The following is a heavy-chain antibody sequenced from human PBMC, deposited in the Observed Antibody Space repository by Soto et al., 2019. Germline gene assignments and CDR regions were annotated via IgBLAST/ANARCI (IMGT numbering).Heavy chain of an antibody. CDR2: VYYKWNA. Sequence: QVQLRESGPGLVKPSETLSLTCDVSGGSITSGGSYWSWARQHPGQGLEWIGHVYYKWNAYYNPSLCSPVAMTVDTAKNQFSLSLTSVTVADTAVYYSATCLPGWTIYYMDVWGEGTTIIVSS. V-gene: IGHV4-31*11. J-gene: IGHJ6*03. CDR1: GGSITSGGSY. CDR3: ATCLPGWTIYYMDV. D-gene: IGHD2-2*01.